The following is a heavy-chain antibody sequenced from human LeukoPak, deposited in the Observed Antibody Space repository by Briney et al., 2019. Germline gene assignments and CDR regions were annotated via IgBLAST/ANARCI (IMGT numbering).Heavy chain of an antibody. D-gene: IGHD1-20*01. J-gene: IGHJ4*02. Sequence: GGSLRLSCAASGVTFSSYWMSWVRQAPGKGLEWVVNIKQDGSEKYFVDSVKGRFTISRDNAKNSLYLQMNSLRAEDTAVYYCARDRYNWNDWGQGTLVTVSS. CDR2: IKQDGSEK. CDR1: GVTFSSYW. V-gene: IGHV3-7*01. CDR3: ARDRYNWND.